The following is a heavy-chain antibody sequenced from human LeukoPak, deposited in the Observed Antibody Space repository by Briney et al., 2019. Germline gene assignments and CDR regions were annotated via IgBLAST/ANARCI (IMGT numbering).Heavy chain of an antibody. D-gene: IGHD3-9*01. CDR2: IYYSGST. CDR1: GGSISSSSYY. V-gene: IGHV4-39*01. Sequence: SETLSLTCTVSGGSISSSSYYWGWIRQPPGKGLEWIGSIYYSGSTYYNPSLKSRVTISVDTSKNRFSLKLSSVTAADTAVYYCARPGILTGYFDYWGQGTLVTVSS. CDR3: ARPGILTGYFDY. J-gene: IGHJ4*02.